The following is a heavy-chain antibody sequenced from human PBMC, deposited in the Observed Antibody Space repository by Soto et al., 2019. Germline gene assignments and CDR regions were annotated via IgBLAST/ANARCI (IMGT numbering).Heavy chain of an antibody. CDR2: INPNSGGT. CDR3: ARSLYSSSSLPLDY. V-gene: IGHV1-2*04. CDR1: GYTFTGYY. J-gene: IGHJ4*02. Sequence: KVSCKASGYTFTGYYMHWVRQAPGQGLEWMGWINPNSGGTNYAQKFQGWVTMTRDTSISTAYMELSRLRSDDTAVYYCARSLYSSSSLPLDYWGQGTLVTSPQ. D-gene: IGHD6-6*01.